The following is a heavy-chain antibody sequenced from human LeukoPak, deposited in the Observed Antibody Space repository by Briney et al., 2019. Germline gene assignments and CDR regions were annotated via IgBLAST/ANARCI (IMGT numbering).Heavy chain of an antibody. V-gene: IGHV3-64*01. CDR1: RVTFSTST. J-gene: IGHJ4*02. CDR2: ISSNGGST. CDR3: ARDKGTSYLSSFDY. D-gene: IGHD6-6*01. Sequence: GGCLRLSRAASRVTFSTSTMRSVCQTPRRGLEYVSAISSNGGSTYYANSLNSRFTISRDNSKSTLYLQMGSLRAEDMAVYYCARDKGTSYLSSFDYWGQGTLVTVTS.